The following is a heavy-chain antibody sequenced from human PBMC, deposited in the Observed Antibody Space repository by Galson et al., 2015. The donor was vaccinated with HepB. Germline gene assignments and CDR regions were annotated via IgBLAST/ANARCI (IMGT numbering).Heavy chain of an antibody. Sequence: SVKVSCKASGYTFTSYYMHWVRQAPGQGLEWMGIINPSGGSTSYAQKLQGRVTMTRDTSTSTVYMELSSLRSEDTAVYYCARYESSQDAFDIWGQGTMVTVSS. D-gene: IGHD3-10*01. V-gene: IGHV1-46*04. CDR2: INPSGGST. J-gene: IGHJ3*02. CDR3: ARYESSQDAFDI. CDR1: GYTFTSYY.